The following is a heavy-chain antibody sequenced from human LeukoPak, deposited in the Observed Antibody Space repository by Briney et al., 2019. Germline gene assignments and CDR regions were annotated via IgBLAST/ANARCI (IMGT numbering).Heavy chain of an antibody. CDR2: ISYDGSDK. J-gene: IGHJ4*02. Sequence: PGRSLTLSCAASGFTFSSFGMHWVRQAPGKGLEWVAVISYDGSDKYYADSVRGRFTISRDNSKNTLYLQMNSLRGEDTAVYYCAKDSPEGSSSWEIDYWGQGTLVTVSS. D-gene: IGHD6-13*01. V-gene: IGHV3-30*18. CDR3: AKDSPEGSSSWEIDY. CDR1: GFTFSSFG.